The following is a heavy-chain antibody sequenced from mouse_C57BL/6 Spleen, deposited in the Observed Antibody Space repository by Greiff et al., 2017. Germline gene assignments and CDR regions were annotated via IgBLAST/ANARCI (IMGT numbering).Heavy chain of an antibody. D-gene: IGHD1-1*01. CDR2: INPRNGGT. Sequence: QVQLQQPGTELVKPGASVKLSCKASGYTFTSYWMHWVKQRPGQGLEWIGNINPRNGGTYYNEKFKSKPTLPVDKSSSTAYMQLSSLTSEDSAVYYCARDSYYCGSSQDHWYFDVWGTGTTVTVSS. CDR3: ARDSYYCGSSQDHWYFDV. V-gene: IGHV1-53*01. CDR1: GYTFTSYW. J-gene: IGHJ1*03.